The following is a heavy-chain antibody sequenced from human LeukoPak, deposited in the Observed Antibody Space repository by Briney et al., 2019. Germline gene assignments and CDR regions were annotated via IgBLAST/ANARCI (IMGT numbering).Heavy chain of an antibody. CDR1: GGSISSGGYY. D-gene: IGHD3-10*01. CDR3: ARCEADYYGSGCYPCYFDY. Sequence: PSETLSLTCTVSGGSISSGGYYWSWIRQHPGKGLEWIGYIYYSGSTYYNPSLKSRVTISVDTSKNQFSLKLSSVTAADTAVYYCARCEADYYGSGCYPCYFDYWAQGTLVTVSS. CDR2: IYYSGST. V-gene: IGHV4-31*03. J-gene: IGHJ4*02.